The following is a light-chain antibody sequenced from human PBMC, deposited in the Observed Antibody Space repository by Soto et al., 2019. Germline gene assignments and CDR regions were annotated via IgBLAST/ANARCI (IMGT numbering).Light chain of an antibody. CDR3: PQYNSYPLT. J-gene: IGKJ4*01. CDR1: QSISTW. V-gene: IGKV1-5*03. CDR2: QAS. Sequence: DIQMTQSPSALSASVGDRVTITCRASQSISTWLAWYQQKPGKAPKLLIFQASSLESGVPSRFRGSGSGTPFTLTISRLQPDDFAHFYCPQYNSYPLTFGGGTKVEIK.